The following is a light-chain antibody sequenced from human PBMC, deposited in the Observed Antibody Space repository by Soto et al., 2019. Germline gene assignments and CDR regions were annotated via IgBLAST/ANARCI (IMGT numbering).Light chain of an antibody. CDR2: AAS. CDR1: QSISSY. Sequence: DIQMTQSPSSLSASVGDRVTITCRASQSISSYLNWYQQKPGKAPKLLIYAASSLQSGVPSRFSGSGSGTDFTLTISSLQPEDFATYYGQQSYSIPITFGQGTRLEIK. CDR3: QQSYSIPIT. V-gene: IGKV1-39*01. J-gene: IGKJ5*01.